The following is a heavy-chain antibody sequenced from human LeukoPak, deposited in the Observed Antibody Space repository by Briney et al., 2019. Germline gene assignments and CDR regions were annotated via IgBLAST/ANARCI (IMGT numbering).Heavy chain of an antibody. CDR2: ISSSSSYI. J-gene: IGHJ4*02. Sequence: PGGSLRLSCAAPGFTFSSYSMNWVRQAPGKGLEWVSSISSSSSYIYYADSVKGRFTISRDNAKNSLYLQMNSLRAEDTAVYYCASDSRVDFWSGYLFDYWGQGTLVTVSS. CDR3: ASDSRVDFWSGYLFDY. D-gene: IGHD3-3*01. V-gene: IGHV3-21*01. CDR1: GFTFSSYS.